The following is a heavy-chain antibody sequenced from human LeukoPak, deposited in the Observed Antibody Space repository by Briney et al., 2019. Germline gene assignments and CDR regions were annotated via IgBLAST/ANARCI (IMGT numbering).Heavy chain of an antibody. CDR1: GGFIRDSGYY. CDR3: ARHLIKGGVRGVPTAWFDP. CDR2: VFYSGRT. J-gene: IGHJ5*02. D-gene: IGHD3-10*01. V-gene: IGHV4-39*01. Sequence: SETLSLTCTVSGGFIRDSGYYWGWIRQPPGKGLEWIGTVFYSGRTYYNSSLQSRVTISVDTSKNQFSLRLNSVTAADTAVYYCARHLIKGGVRGVPTAWFDPWGQGTLVTVSS.